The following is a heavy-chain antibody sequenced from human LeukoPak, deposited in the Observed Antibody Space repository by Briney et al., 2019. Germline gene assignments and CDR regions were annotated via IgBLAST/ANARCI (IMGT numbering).Heavy chain of an antibody. J-gene: IGHJ4*02. D-gene: IGHD4-11*01. CDR3: ARTRLQWGGGDY. CDR2: INPNSGGT. Sequence: ASVKVSCKPSGYTFTGYYMHWMRQAPGQGLEWRGWINPNSGGTNYAQKFQGRVTMTRDTSISTAYMELSRLRSDDTAVYYCARTRLQWGGGDYWGQGTLVTVSS. CDR1: GYTFTGYY. V-gene: IGHV1-2*02.